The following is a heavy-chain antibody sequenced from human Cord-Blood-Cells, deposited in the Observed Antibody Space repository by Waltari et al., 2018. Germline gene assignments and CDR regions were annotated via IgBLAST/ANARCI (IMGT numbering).Heavy chain of an antibody. D-gene: IGHD6-6*01. V-gene: IGHV3-30-3*01. Sequence: QVQLVESGGGVVQPGRSLRLSCAASGFTFSSYAMHWVRQAPGKGLGWVAVISDDGSNKYYADSLKGRVTISRDNSKNTLYLQMNSLRAEDTAVYYCARCVSIAACDYWGQGTLVTVSS. CDR1: GFTFSSYA. CDR2: ISDDGSNK. J-gene: IGHJ4*02. CDR3: ARCVSIAACDY.